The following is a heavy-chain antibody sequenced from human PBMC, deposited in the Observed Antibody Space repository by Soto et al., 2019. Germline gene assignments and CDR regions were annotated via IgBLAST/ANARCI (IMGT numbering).Heavy chain of an antibody. V-gene: IGHV4-31*03. CDR2: IDYIGRD. D-gene: IGHD2-15*01. CDR1: GGSISSDNYF. Sequence: PSETLSLTRTVSGGSISSDNYFWSWIRQHPGKGLEWIGYIDYIGRDYYNPSLKSRVTTSVDTSKNQFSLRLSSVTVADTATYYCARQVKSAAASDPFDIWGQGTVVTVSS. J-gene: IGHJ3*02. CDR3: ARQVKSAAASDPFDI.